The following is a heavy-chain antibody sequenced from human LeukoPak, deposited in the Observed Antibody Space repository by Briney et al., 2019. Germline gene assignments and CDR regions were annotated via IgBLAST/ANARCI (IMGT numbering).Heavy chain of an antibody. D-gene: IGHD6-19*01. CDR3: AKALYSSGWYVYY. J-gene: IGHJ4*02. Sequence: GGSLRLSCAASGFTFTSYAMSWVRQAPGKGLEWVAAISGSDGSTYYTASVNGRFPISGDHSKNTLYLQMNSLTAEDTAVYSCAKALYSSGWYVYYWGQGTLVTVSS. CDR1: GFTFTSYA. V-gene: IGHV3-23*01. CDR2: ISGSDGST.